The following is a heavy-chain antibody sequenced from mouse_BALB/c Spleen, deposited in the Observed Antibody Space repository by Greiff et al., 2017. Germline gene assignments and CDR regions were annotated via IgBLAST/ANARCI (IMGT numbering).Heavy chain of an antibody. V-gene: IGHV5-12-2*01. J-gene: IGHJ2*01. D-gene: IGHD3-2*01. CDR2: ISNGGGST. CDR1: GFTFSSYT. Sequence: EVNVVESGGGLVQPGGSLKLSCAASGFTFSSYTMSWVRQTPEKRLEWVAYISNGGGSTYYPDTVKGRFTISRDNAKNTLYLQMSSLKSEDTAMYYCARHERDSSGYHYFDYWGQGTTLTVSS. CDR3: ARHERDSSGYHYFDY.